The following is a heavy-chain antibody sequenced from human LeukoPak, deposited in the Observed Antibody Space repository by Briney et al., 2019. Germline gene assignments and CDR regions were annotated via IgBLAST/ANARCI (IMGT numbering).Heavy chain of an antibody. J-gene: IGHJ3*02. CDR1: GGSISSSSYY. V-gene: IGHV4-39*01. Sequence: SETLSLTCTVSGGSISSSSYYWGWIRQPPGKGLEWIGSIYYSGSTYYNPSLKSRVTISVDTSKNQFSLKLSSVTAADTAVYYCARHRYYDSSGYWELESGWDAFDIWGQGTMVTVSS. CDR3: ARHRYYDSSGYWELESGWDAFDI. D-gene: IGHD3-22*01. CDR2: IYYSGST.